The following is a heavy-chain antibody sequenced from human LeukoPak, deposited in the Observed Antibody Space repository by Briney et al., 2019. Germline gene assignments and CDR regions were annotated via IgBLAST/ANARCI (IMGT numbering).Heavy chain of an antibody. CDR1: GFTFSSYW. V-gene: IGHV3-7*01. D-gene: IGHD4-11*01. CDR2: IKQDGSEK. CDR3: AREPHDYSNFYYYYYMDV. J-gene: IGHJ6*03. Sequence: GGSLRLSCAASGFTFSSYWMSWVRQAPGKGLEWVANIKQDGSEKYYVDSVKGRFTISRDNAKNSLYLQMNSLRAEDTAVYYCAREPHDYSNFYYYYYMDVWGKGTTVTVSS.